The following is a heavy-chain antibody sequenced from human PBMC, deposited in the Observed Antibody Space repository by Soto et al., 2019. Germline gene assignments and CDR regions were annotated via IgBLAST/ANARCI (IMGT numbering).Heavy chain of an antibody. CDR3: AGPISYYDSSGFADY. V-gene: IGHV3-30-3*01. Sequence: QVQLVESGGGVVQPGRSLRLSCAASGFTFSSYAMHWARQAPGKGLEWVAVISYDGSNKYYADSVKGRFTISRDNSKNTLYLQMNSLRAEDTAVYYCAGPISYYDSSGFADYWGQGTLVTVSS. CDR1: GFTFSSYA. D-gene: IGHD3-22*01. CDR2: ISYDGSNK. J-gene: IGHJ4*02.